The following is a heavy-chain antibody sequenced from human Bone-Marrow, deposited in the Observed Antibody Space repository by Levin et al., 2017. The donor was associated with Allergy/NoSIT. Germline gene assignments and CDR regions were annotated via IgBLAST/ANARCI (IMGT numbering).Heavy chain of an antibody. CDR3: ARGYCSGITSCYLYYYYYYLGG. Sequence: ASVKVSCKASGYTFTDYSMHWVRQAPGQGLEWMGRINPNSGGANYAQKFQGRVTMTRDTSISTAYMELSGLRSDDTAVYYCARGYCSGITSCYLYYYYYYLGGWGEGTTVTVSS. CDR1: GYTFTDYS. CDR2: INPNSGGA. D-gene: IGHD2-15*01. V-gene: IGHV1-2*06. J-gene: IGHJ6*03.